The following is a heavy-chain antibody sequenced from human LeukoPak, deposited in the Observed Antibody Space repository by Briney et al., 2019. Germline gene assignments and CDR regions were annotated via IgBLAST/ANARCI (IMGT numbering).Heavy chain of an antibody. Sequence: PSETLSLTCTVSGDSISSSYYYWGWIRQPPGKGLEWIGSIYYSGSTYYNPSLKSRVTISVDTSKNQFSLKLSSVTAADTAVYYCARDLGIAARHAFDIWGQGTMVTVSS. CDR3: ARDLGIAARHAFDI. V-gene: IGHV4-39*07. CDR1: GDSISSSYYY. D-gene: IGHD6-6*01. CDR2: IYYSGST. J-gene: IGHJ3*02.